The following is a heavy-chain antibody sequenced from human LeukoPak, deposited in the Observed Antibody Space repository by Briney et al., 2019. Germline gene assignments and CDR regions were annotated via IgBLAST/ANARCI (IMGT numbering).Heavy chain of an antibody. V-gene: IGHV1-69*17. CDR3: ATEPSRSYGFDHLDF. Sequence: SVNVSCKPSGGTFNNYAISWVRQAPAQGREWMGWVVPMFGIRNYPQTFRGRVNITADKATNTVYMELRSLRAEDTAIYYCATEPSRSYGFDHLDFWGLGTPVTVSS. D-gene: IGHD3-10*01. CDR2: VVPMFGIR. J-gene: IGHJ4*02. CDR1: GGTFNNYA.